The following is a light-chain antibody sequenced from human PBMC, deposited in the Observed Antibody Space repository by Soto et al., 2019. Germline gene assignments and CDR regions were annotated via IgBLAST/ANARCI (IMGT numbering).Light chain of an antibody. V-gene: IGKV3-20*01. J-gene: IGKJ4*01. CDR3: QQYNNWPRAT. CDR1: QSVSSSY. Sequence: EIVLTQSPGTLSLSPGERATLSCRASQSVSSSYLAWYQQKPGQAPRLLIYGAFSRATGIPDRFSGSGSGTEFNLTISSLQSEDFGVYYCQQYNNWPRATFGGGTKVDIK. CDR2: GAF.